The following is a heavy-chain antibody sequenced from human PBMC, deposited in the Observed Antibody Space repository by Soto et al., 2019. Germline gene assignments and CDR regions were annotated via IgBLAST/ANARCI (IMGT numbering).Heavy chain of an antibody. CDR3: ARDPYYYDSSEGY. CDR2: ISSSSSYI. V-gene: IGHV3-21*01. D-gene: IGHD3-22*01. Sequence: EVQLVESGRGLVKPGGSLRLSCAASGFTFSSYSMNWVRQAPGKGLEWVSSISSSSSYIYYADSVKGRFTISRDNAKNSLYLQMNSLRAEDTAVYYCARDPYYYDSSEGYWGQGTLVTVSS. J-gene: IGHJ4*02. CDR1: GFTFSSYS.